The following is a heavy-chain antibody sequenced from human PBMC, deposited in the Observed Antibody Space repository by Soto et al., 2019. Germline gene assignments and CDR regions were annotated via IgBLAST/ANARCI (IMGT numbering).Heavy chain of an antibody. V-gene: IGHV1-18*01. CDR3: ARGRYGDY. J-gene: IGHJ4*02. Sequence: QVHLVQSGAEVKKPGASVKVSCKGSGYAFTTYGITWVRQTPGEGVEWMGWISAHNGNTNYAQKLQGRANVTIDRPTSTDSMALRSPRTDDPAVYYRARGRYGDYWGQGALVTVSS. CDR1: GYAFTTYG. CDR2: ISAHNGNT. D-gene: IGHD1-1*01.